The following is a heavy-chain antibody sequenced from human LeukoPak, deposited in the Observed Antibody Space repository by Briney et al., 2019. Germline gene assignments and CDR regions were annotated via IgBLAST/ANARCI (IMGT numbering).Heavy chain of an antibody. V-gene: IGHV3-23*01. Sequence: GGSLRLSCAASGFSFSSYAMSWVRPTPERGLEWVSSISTRGASTYYADSVKGRFTVSRDNSKDTLYLQMNSLTAEDTALYYCTSSFDYWGQGILVTVSS. J-gene: IGHJ4*02. CDR1: GFSFSSYA. CDR3: TSSFDY. D-gene: IGHD2-2*01. CDR2: ISTRGAST.